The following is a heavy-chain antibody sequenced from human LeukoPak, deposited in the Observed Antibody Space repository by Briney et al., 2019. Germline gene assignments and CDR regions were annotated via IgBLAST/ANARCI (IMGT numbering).Heavy chain of an antibody. Sequence: GGSLRLSCAASGFTFSGSAMHWVRQASGKGLEWVGRIRSKANSYATAYAAPVKGRFTISRDDSKNTAYLQMNSLKTEDTAVYYCTRRQTTVTTLDYWGQGTLVTVSS. CDR2: IRSKANSYAT. J-gene: IGHJ4*02. D-gene: IGHD4-17*01. CDR1: GFTFSGSA. V-gene: IGHV3-73*01. CDR3: TRRQTTVTTLDY.